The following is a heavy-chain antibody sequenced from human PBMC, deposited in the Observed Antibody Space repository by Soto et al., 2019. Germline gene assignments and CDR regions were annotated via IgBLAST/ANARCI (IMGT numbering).Heavy chain of an antibody. CDR3: AKDRKTCSSTSCYRGYYGMDV. J-gene: IGHJ6*02. CDR1: GFTFSSYA. V-gene: IGHV3-23*01. CDR2: ISGSGGST. Sequence: GGSLRLSCAASGFTFSSYAMSWVRQAPGKGLEWVSAISGSGGSTYYADSVKGRFPISRDNSKNTLYLQMNSLRAEDTAVYYCAKDRKTCSSTSCYRGYYGMDVWGQGTTVTVSS. D-gene: IGHD2-2*02.